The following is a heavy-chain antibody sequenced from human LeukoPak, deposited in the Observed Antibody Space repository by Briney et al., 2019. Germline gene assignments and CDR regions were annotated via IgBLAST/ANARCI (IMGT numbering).Heavy chain of an antibody. J-gene: IGHJ4*02. D-gene: IGHD6-13*01. V-gene: IGHV3-11*01. CDR3: ARARYSNTWFDY. Sequence: GSLRLSCASSGFTFSDYYMSWIRQAPGKGLEWVSCTSSSGSTMYYADSVKGRFTISRDNAKNSLYLQMNSLRAEDTAVYYCARARYSNTWFDYWGQGALVTVSS. CDR1: GFTFSDYY. CDR2: TSSSGSTM.